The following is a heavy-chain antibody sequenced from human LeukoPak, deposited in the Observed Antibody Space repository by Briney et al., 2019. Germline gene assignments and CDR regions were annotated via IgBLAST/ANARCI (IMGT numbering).Heavy chain of an antibody. Sequence: SETLSLACTVSGGSISSYYWSWIRQPPGKGLEWIGYIYYSGSTNYNPSLKSRVTISVDTSKNQFSLKLSSVTAADTAVYYCARAAPSDAFDIWGQGTMVTVSS. CDR1: GGSISSYY. CDR2: IYYSGST. V-gene: IGHV4-59*08. CDR3: ARAAPSDAFDI. D-gene: IGHD6-25*01. J-gene: IGHJ3*02.